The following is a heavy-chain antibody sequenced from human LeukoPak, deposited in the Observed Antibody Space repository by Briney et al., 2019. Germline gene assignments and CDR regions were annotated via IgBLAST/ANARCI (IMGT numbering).Heavy chain of an antibody. CDR1: GFTFSTSV. CDR2: ISFDGSNK. J-gene: IGHJ4*02. CDR3: ARGIYYDILTGPPDY. D-gene: IGHD3-9*01. Sequence: GGSLRLSCAASGFTFSTSVMHWVRQAPGKGLEWATLISFDGSNKYYADSVKGRFTISRDNSKDRLYLQMNGLRPDDTAVYYCARGIYYDILTGPPDYWGQGTLVTVSS. V-gene: IGHV3-30*04.